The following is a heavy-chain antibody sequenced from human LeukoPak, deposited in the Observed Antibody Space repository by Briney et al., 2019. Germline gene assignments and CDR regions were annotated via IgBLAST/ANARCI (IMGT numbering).Heavy chain of an antibody. CDR1: GFSLTTSGVG. J-gene: IGHJ4*02. CDR2: IYWDDDR. D-gene: IGHD2-2*01. V-gene: IGHV2-5*02. CDR3: AHRGLTTSWPYVYSDY. Sequence: SGPTLVKPTQTLTLTCTFSGFSLTTSGVGVGWIRQPPGKALQWLALIYWDDDRRYTPSLKSRLAITKDTSKNQVVLTLNNVDPVDTATYYCAHRGLTTSWPYVYSDYWGQGILVTVSS.